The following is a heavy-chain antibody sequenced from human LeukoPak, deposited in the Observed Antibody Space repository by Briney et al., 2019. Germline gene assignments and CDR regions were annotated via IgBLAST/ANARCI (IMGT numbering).Heavy chain of an antibody. V-gene: IGHV1-69*05. Sequence: SVKVSCKASGGTFSSYAISWVRRAPGQGLEWMGRIIPIFGTANYAQKFQGRVTITTDESTSTAYMELSSLRSEDTAVYYCARAPTLHITGTLEFDYWGQGTLVTVSS. CDR2: IIPIFGTA. CDR3: ARAPTLHITGTLEFDY. D-gene: IGHD1-20*01. CDR1: GGTFSSYA. J-gene: IGHJ4*02.